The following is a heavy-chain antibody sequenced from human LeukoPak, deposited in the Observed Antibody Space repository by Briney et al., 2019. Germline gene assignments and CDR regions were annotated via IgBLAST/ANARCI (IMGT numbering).Heavy chain of an antibody. CDR1: GGSISSYY. J-gene: IGHJ4*02. CDR2: IYYSGST. CDR3: ARLPLYHGSGYFDY. Sequence: NPSETLSLTCTVSGGSISSYYWSWIRQPPGKGLEWIGYIYYSGSTNYNPSLKSRVTISVDTSKNQFSLKLSSVTAADTAVYYCARLPLYHGSGYFDYWGQGTLVTVSS. D-gene: IGHD3-10*01. V-gene: IGHV4-59*08.